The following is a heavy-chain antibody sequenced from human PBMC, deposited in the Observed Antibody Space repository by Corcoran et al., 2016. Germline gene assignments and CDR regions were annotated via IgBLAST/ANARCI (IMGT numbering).Heavy chain of an antibody. CDR1: GFTFGDYA. Sequence: EVQLVESGGGLVQPGRSLRLSCTASGFTFGDYAMSWFRQAPGKGLERVGFIRSKAYGGTTEYAASVKGRFTISRDDSKSIAYLQMNSLKTEDKAVYYCTRGRSSGWSTVDAFDIWGQGTMVTVSS. V-gene: IGHV3-49*03. CDR3: TRGRSSGWSTVDAFDI. CDR2: IRSKAYGGTT. J-gene: IGHJ3*02. D-gene: IGHD6-19*01.